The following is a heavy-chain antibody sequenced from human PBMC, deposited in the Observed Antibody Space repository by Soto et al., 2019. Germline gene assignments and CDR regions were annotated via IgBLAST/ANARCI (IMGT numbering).Heavy chain of an antibody. CDR3: ARGRAKNYDILTGTPYY. CDR2: IIPIFGTA. V-gene: IGHV1-69*13. CDR1: VGTFSSYA. Sequence: GASVKVSCKASVGTFSSYAISWVRQAPGQRLEWMGGIIPIFGTANYAQKFQGRVTITADESTSTAYMELSSLRSEDTAVYYCARGRAKNYDILTGTPYYWGQGTLVTVSS. J-gene: IGHJ4*02. D-gene: IGHD3-9*01.